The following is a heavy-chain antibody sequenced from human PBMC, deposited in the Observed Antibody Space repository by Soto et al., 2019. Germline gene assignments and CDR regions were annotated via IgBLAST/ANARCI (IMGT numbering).Heavy chain of an antibody. Sequence: EVQLVESGGGLVQPGRSLRLSCAASGFTFDDYAMHWVRQAPGKGLEWVSGISWNSGSIGYADSVKGRFTISRDNAKNSLYLQMNSLRAEDTALYYCAKDIGRGCSGGSCQEANAAFDIWGQGTMVTVSS. CDR3: AKDIGRGCSGGSCQEANAAFDI. CDR2: ISWNSGSI. D-gene: IGHD2-15*01. V-gene: IGHV3-9*01. J-gene: IGHJ3*02. CDR1: GFTFDDYA.